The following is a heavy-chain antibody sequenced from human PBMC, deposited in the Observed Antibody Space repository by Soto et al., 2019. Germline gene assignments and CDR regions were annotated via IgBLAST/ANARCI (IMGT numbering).Heavy chain of an antibody. D-gene: IGHD3-16*01. Sequence: SQTLSLTCAISGDSVSINSAAWNLIRQSPSRGLEWLGRTYYRSKWYNDYAVSVKSRITINPDTSKNQFSLQLNSVTPEDTAVYYCAREAAGTFGILDYWGQETLVTVSS. J-gene: IGHJ4*02. CDR1: GDSVSINSAA. V-gene: IGHV6-1*01. CDR2: TYYRSKWYN. CDR3: AREAAGTFGILDY.